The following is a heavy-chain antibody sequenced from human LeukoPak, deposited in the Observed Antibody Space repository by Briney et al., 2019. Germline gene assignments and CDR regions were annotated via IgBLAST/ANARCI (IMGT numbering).Heavy chain of an antibody. D-gene: IGHD1-1*01. Sequence: AGGSLRLSCAASGFTFSSYWMTWVRQAPGKGLEWVANIKRDGSEKHYVDSVKGRFTISRDNAKNSLYLQMSSLRAEDTAVYYCARGGSRHPSPEDYWGRGTLVTVSS. J-gene: IGHJ4*02. CDR1: GFTFSSYW. CDR3: ARGGSRHPSPEDY. V-gene: IGHV3-7*03. CDR2: IKRDGSEK.